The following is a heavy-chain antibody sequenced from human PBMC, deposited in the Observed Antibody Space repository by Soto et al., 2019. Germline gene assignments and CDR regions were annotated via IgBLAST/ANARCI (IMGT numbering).Heavy chain of an antibody. CDR1: GFTFSGYS. CDR3: VRGRANYYFDF. Sequence: GGSLRLSCKASGFTFSGYSMDWVRQAPGKGLEWIAYISGGGVPVYYADSVKGRFTISRDNAKNSLYLQMNHLRDEDTAIYYCVRGRANYYFDFWGQGALVTVSS. V-gene: IGHV3-48*02. CDR2: ISGGGVPV. J-gene: IGHJ4*02. D-gene: IGHD1-1*01.